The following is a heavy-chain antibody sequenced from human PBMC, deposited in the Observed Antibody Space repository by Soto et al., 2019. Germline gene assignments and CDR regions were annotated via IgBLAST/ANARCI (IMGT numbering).Heavy chain of an antibody. CDR2: IDWDDDK. CDR3: ARMTSGYDNKYHCYGMDV. Sequence: SGPTLVNPTQTLTLTCTFSGFSLSTSGMCVSWIRQPPGKALEWLARIDWDDDKYYSTYLKTRLTISKDTSKNQVVLTMTNMDPVDTATYYCARMTSGYDNKYHCYGMDVWGQGTTVTVSS. V-gene: IGHV2-70*11. CDR1: GFSLSTSGMC. J-gene: IGHJ6*02. D-gene: IGHD5-12*01.